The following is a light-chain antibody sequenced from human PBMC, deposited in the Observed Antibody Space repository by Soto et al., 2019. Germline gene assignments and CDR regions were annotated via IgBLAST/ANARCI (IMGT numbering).Light chain of an antibody. V-gene: IGKV3-15*01. J-gene: IGKJ5*01. CDR1: LSVSTN. CDR2: DAS. CDR3: HQYNNWPIT. Sequence: EIVMTQSPATLSVSPGERATLSCRASLSVSTNLAWYQQKPGQAPRLLIYDASTRATGFPARFSGSGSGTEFTLTISSLQSQDFGVYYCHQYNNWPITFGEGTRLEI.